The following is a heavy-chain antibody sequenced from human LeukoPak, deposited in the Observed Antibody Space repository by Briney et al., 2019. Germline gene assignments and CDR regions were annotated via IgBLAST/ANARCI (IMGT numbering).Heavy chain of an antibody. CDR1: GYSFTSYW. CDR2: IYPGDSDT. Sequence: GECLKISCKGSGYSFTSYWIGWVRQMPGKGLEWMGIIYPGDSDTRYSPSFQGQVTISADKSISTAYLQWSSLKASDTAMYYCARQSCSSTSCYSSGMDVWGQGTTVTVSS. V-gene: IGHV5-51*01. J-gene: IGHJ6*02. D-gene: IGHD2-2*01. CDR3: ARQSCSSTSCYSSGMDV.